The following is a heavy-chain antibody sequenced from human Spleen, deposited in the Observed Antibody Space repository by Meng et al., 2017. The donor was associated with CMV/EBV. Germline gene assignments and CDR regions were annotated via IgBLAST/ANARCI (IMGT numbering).Heavy chain of an antibody. J-gene: IGHJ6*02. V-gene: IGHV3-53*01. CDR2: IYSGGST. D-gene: IGHD3-22*01. Sequence: LSLTCAASGFPVRSNYMSWVRQAPGKGLEWVSVIYSGGSTYYADSVKGRFTISRDNSKNTLYLQMNSLRAEDTAVYYCARVSISGYSDSNDEQYYYYYVMDVWGQGTTVTVSS. CDR3: ARVSISGYSDSNDEQYYYYYVMDV. CDR1: GFPVRSNY.